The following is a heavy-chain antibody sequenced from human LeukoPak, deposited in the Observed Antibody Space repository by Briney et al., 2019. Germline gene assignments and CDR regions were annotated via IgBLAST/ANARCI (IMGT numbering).Heavy chain of an antibody. V-gene: IGHV1-8*01. CDR3: ARGAGDYVPVDY. CDR1: GYTFTSYD. D-gene: IGHD4-17*01. J-gene: IGHJ4*02. Sequence: ASVKVSCKASGYTFTSYDINWVRQATGQGLEWMGWMNPNSGNTGYAQKLQGRVTMTTDTSTSTAYMELRSLRSDDTAVYYCARGAGDYVPVDYWGQGTLVTVSS. CDR2: MNPNSGNT.